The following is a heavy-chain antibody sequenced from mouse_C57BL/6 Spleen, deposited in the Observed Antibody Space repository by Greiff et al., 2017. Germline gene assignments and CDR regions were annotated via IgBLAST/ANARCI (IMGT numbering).Heavy chain of an antibody. Sequence: EVQLVESGGGLVKPGGSLKLSCAASGFTFSDYGMHWVRQAPEKGLEWVAYISSGSSTIYYADKVKGRFTISRDNAKNTLFLQMTSLRSEDTAMYYFARSLYYCGSSYYFDYWGQGTTLTVSS. D-gene: IGHD1-1*01. V-gene: IGHV5-17*01. CDR1: GFTFSDYG. CDR3: ARSLYYCGSSYYFDY. J-gene: IGHJ2*01. CDR2: ISSGSSTI.